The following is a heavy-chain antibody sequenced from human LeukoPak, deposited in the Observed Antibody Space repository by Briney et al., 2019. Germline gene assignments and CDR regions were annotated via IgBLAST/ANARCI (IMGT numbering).Heavy chain of an antibody. Sequence: SETLSLTCTVSGGSISSSSYYWGWIRQPPGKGLEWIRSIYYSGSTYYNPSLKSRVTISVDTSKNQFSLKLSSVTAADTAVYYCARTAGYSYGYYYYYYYMDVWGKGTTVTVSS. V-gene: IGHV4-39*01. J-gene: IGHJ6*03. CDR1: GGSISSSSYY. D-gene: IGHD5-18*01. CDR3: ARTAGYSYGYYYYYYYMDV. CDR2: IYYSGST.